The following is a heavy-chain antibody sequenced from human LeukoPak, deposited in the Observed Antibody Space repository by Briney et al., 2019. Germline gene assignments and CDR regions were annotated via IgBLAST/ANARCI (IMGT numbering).Heavy chain of an antibody. CDR1: GGSISSYY. J-gene: IGHJ4*02. CDR3: ARDRSDYGDYEVY. Sequence: SETLSLTCTVFGGSISSYYWSWIRQPPGKGLEWIGYIYYSGSTNYNPSLKSRVTISVDTSKNQFSLKLSSMTAADTAVYYCARDRSDYGDYEVYWGQGTLVTVSS. D-gene: IGHD4-17*01. V-gene: IGHV4-59*12. CDR2: IYYSGST.